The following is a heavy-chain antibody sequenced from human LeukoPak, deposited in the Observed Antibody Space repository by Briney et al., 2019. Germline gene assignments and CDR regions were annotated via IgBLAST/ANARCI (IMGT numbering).Heavy chain of an antibody. CDR2: ISYDGSNK. CDR3: ARALTPDDAFDI. CDR1: GSTFSSYA. Sequence: PGGSLRLSCAASGSTFSSYAMHWVRQAPGKGLEWVAVISYDGSNKYYADSVKGRFTISRDNSKNTLYLQMNSLRAEDTAVYYCARALTPDDAFDIWGQGTMVTVSS. J-gene: IGHJ3*02. D-gene: IGHD1-14*01. V-gene: IGHV3-30-3*01.